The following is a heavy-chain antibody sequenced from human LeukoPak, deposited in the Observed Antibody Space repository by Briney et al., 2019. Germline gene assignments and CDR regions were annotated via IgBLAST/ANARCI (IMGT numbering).Heavy chain of an antibody. CDR3: ARVGIYYYYMDV. Sequence: ASVKVSCKASGGTFSSYAISWVRQAPGQGLEWMGGIIPIFGTANYAQKFQGRVTITADKSTSTAYMELSSLRSEDTAVYYCARVGIYYYYMDVWGKGTTVTVSS. V-gene: IGHV1-69*06. CDR1: GGTFSSYA. D-gene: IGHD7-27*01. J-gene: IGHJ6*03. CDR2: IIPIFGTA.